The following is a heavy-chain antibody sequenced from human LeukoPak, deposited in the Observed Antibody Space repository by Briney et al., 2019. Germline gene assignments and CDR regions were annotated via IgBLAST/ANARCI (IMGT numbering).Heavy chain of an antibody. CDR3: AKECDYGNTSHMPCY. CDR1: GSTFSGYA. Sequence: GGSLRLSCAASGSTFSGYAMTWVRQAPGKGLEWVSSISDGGWTAYTDSVKGRFFISRETATNTLYLQMSSLRVEDTAVYYCAKECDYGNTSHMPCYWGQGTLVTVSS. V-gene: IGHV3-23*01. CDR2: ISDGGWT. J-gene: IGHJ4*02. D-gene: IGHD4-17*01.